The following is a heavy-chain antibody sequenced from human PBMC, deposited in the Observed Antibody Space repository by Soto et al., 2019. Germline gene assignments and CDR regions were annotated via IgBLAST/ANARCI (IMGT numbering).Heavy chain of an antibody. CDR1: GYTFTTYG. D-gene: IGHD6-13*01. Sequence: QVQLVQSGAEVKKPGASVRVSCKASGYTFTTYGISWVRQAPEQGLEWMGWISASNGNIYYGQKFQGRVTMTTDSFTSTAYMELSSLTSDDTAVYYCARALPYSSSGDSWGRGTLVTVSS. CDR2: ISASNGNI. J-gene: IGHJ4*02. CDR3: ARALPYSSSGDS. V-gene: IGHV1-18*01.